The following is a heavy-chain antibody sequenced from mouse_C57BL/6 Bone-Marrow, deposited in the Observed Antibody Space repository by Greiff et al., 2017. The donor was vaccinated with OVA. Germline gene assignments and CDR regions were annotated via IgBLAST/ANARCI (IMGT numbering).Heavy chain of an antibody. CDR1: GFTFSSYG. J-gene: IGHJ1*03. CDR3: ARHRITTVVSRYFDV. Sequence: DVKLVESGGDLVKPGGSLKLSCAASGFTFSSYGMSWVRQTPDKRLEWVATISSGGSYTYYPDSVKGRFTISRDNAKNTLYLQMSSLKSEDTAMYYCARHRITTVVSRYFDVWGTGTTVTVSS. D-gene: IGHD1-1*01. V-gene: IGHV5-6*02. CDR2: ISSGGSYT.